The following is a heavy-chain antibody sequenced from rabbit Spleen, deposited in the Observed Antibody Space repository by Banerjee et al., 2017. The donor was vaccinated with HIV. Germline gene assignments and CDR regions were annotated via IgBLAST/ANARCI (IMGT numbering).Heavy chain of an antibody. D-gene: IGHD1-1*01. V-gene: IGHV1S40*01. CDR2: INTSDGDT. CDR1: GFSFSSSYY. Sequence: QSLEESGGGLVQPEGSLTLTCTASGFSFSSSYYMCWVRQAPGKGLEWIACINTSDGDTDYANWPKGRFTISKTSSTTVTLQMTGLTAADTATYFCARNYVNTFDPWGPGTLVTVS. J-gene: IGHJ2*01. CDR3: ARNYVNTFDP.